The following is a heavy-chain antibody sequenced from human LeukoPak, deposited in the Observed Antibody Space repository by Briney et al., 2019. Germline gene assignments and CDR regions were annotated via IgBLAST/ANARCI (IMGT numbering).Heavy chain of an antibody. D-gene: IGHD4/OR15-4a*01. J-gene: IGHJ4*02. CDR3: ASGLYGGVFDN. CDR2: ISTGSDST. CDR1: GFTFRNHA. V-gene: IGHV3-23*01. Sequence: PGGSLRLSCVMSGFTFRNHAMNWVRQAPGKGLEWISDISTGSDSTYHIESVRGRFTISRDNSKNTLYLQMNSLRLDDTAVYYCASGLYGGVFDNWGQGTLVTVSS.